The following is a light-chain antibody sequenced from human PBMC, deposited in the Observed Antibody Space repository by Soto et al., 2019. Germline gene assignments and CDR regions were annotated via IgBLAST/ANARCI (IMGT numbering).Light chain of an antibody. J-gene: IGKJ1*01. CDR1: QSVSSN. CDR2: DAS. Sequence: EIVMTQSPATLSVSPGERATLSCRASQSVSSNLAWYQQKPGQAPRLLIYDASTRATGIPARFSGSGSGTEFTLTISSLQSEDVAVDYCQPYNNWPRTFGQGTKVEIK. CDR3: QPYNNWPRT. V-gene: IGKV3-15*01.